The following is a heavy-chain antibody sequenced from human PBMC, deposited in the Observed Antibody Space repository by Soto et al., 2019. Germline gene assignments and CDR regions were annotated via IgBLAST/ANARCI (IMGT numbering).Heavy chain of an antibody. CDR2: IWYDGSNK. J-gene: IGHJ6*02. CDR1: GFTFSSYG. V-gene: IGHV3-33*01. Sequence: AGSLRLSCAASGFTFSSYGMHWVRQAPGKGLEWVAVIWYDGSNKYYADSVKGRFTISRDNSKNTLYLQMNSLRAEDTAVYYCAREKRSGGSEYYYYGMDVWGQGTTVTVSS. D-gene: IGHD2-15*01. CDR3: AREKRSGGSEYYYYGMDV.